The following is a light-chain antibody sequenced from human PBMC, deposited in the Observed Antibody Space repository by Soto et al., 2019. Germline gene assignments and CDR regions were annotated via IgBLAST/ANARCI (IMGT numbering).Light chain of an antibody. CDR3: QQGSNWPPLT. V-gene: IGKV3-11*01. CDR1: QSVGTY. J-gene: IGKJ4*01. CDR2: EAS. Sequence: EIVFTQSPVTLSLSPGETATLSCRASQSVGTYLAWYQLKSGQAPRLLIYEASKRATGIPARFSGRGSGTDFTLTISSLEPEDFALYYCQQGSNWPPLTFGGGTKVDIK.